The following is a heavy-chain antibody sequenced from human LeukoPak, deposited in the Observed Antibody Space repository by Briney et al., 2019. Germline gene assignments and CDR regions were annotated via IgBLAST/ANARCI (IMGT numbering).Heavy chain of an antibody. CDR3: AKDITTAVGAFDY. CDR2: ISGSGGST. Sequence: GGSLRLSCAASGFTFSTYAMGWVRQAPGKGLEWVSTISGSGGSTYYADSLKGRFTISRDNSKNSLCLQMNSLRTEDTALYYCAKDITTAVGAFDYWGQGTLVTVSS. V-gene: IGHV3-23*01. J-gene: IGHJ4*02. CDR1: GFTFSTYA. D-gene: IGHD6-13*01.